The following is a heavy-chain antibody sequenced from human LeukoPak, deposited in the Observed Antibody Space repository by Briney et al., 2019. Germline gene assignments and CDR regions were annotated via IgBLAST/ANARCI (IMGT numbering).Heavy chain of an antibody. V-gene: IGHV3-23*01. CDR1: GFTFSSYA. D-gene: IGHD3-10*01. Sequence: GGSLRLSCAAFGFTFSSYAMSWVRQAPGKGLEWVSAISGSGGSTYYADSVKGRFTISRDNSKNTLYLQMNSLRAEDTAVYYCVRGSGGYYPENFDYWGQGTLVTVSS. CDR3: VRGSGGYYPENFDY. CDR2: ISGSGGST. J-gene: IGHJ4*02.